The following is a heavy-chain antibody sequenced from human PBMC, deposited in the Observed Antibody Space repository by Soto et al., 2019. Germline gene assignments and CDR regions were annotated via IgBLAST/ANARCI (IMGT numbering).Heavy chain of an antibody. D-gene: IGHD6-19*01. V-gene: IGHV4-61*01. CDR1: GGSVSSGSYY. CDR2: IYYSGST. Sequence: SETLSLTCTVSGGSVSSGSYYWSWIRQPPGKGLEWIGYIYYSGSTNYNPSLKSRVTISVDTSKNQFSLKLSSVTTADTAVYYCARYRGVPQWLVSFAPWGQGTLVTVSS. J-gene: IGHJ5*02. CDR3: ARYRGVPQWLVSFAP.